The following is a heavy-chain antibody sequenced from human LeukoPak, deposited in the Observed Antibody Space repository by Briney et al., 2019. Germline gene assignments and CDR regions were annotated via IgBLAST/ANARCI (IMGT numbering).Heavy chain of an antibody. CDR3: ARDLMGRGIAAALVGY. J-gene: IGHJ4*02. CDR2: SNAGNGNT. CDR1: GYTFTSYA. V-gene: IGHV1-3*02. D-gene: IGHD6-13*01. Sequence: ASVTVPCKASGYTFTSYAMHWVRQAPGQRLEWMGWSNAGNGNTKYSQEFQGRVTITRDTSASTAYMELSSLRSEDMAVYYCARDLMGRGIAAALVGYWGQRTLVTVSS.